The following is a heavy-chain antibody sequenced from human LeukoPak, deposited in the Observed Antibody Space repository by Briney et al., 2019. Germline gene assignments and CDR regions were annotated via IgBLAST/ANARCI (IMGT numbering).Heavy chain of an antibody. CDR2: INHSGST. CDR3: ARRYSSGYYYPGAGGAFDI. D-gene: IGHD3-22*01. Sequence: SETLSLTCAVYGGSFSGYYWSWIRQPPGKGLEWIGEINHSGSTNYNPSLKSRVTISVDTSKNQFSLKLSSVTAADTAVYYCARRYSSGYYYPGAGGAFDIWGQGTMVTVSS. CDR1: GGSFSGYY. V-gene: IGHV4-34*01. J-gene: IGHJ3*02.